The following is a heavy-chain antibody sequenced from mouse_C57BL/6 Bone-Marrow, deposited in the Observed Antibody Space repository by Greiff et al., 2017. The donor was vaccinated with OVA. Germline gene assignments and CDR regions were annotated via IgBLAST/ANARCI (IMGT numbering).Heavy chain of an antibody. V-gene: IGHV2-2*01. CDR2: IWRGGSR. CDR1: GFSLTSYG. Sequence: VQLQQSGPGLVQPSQSLSITCTVSGFSLTSYGVHWVRQSPGKGLEWLGVIWRGGSRDYTAAFISRLSISKDNSKSQVFFNINSLQAHDAPIYYCPSHYYGSSYPWYFDVWGTGTTVTVSS. CDR3: PSHYYGSSYPWYFDV. J-gene: IGHJ1*03. D-gene: IGHD1-1*01.